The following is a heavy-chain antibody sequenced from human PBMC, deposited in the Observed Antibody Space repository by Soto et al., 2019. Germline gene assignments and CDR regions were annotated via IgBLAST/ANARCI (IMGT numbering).Heavy chain of an antibody. Sequence: QVQLQESGPGLVKPSQTLSLTCTVSGGSISSGGYYWSWIRQHPGKGLGWIGYIYYSGSTYYNPSLKRRVTISVDTSKNQFSLKLSSVPAADTAVYYCARVYCSGGSCYEFDYWGQGTLVTVSS. CDR1: GGSISSGGYY. CDR3: ARVYCSGGSCYEFDY. CDR2: IYYSGST. J-gene: IGHJ4*02. V-gene: IGHV4-31*03. D-gene: IGHD2-15*01.